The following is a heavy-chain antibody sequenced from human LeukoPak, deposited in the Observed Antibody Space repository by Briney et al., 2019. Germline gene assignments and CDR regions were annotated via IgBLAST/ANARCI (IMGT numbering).Heavy chain of an antibody. J-gene: IGHJ3*02. V-gene: IGHV3-48*01. D-gene: IGHD6-19*01. Sequence: GGSLRLSCAASGFTFSSYEMNWVRQAPGKGLEWVSYISSSSSTIYYADSVNGRFTISRDNAKNSLYLQMNSLRAEDTAVYYCARESAVSKDAFDIWGQGTMVTVSS. CDR3: ARESAVSKDAFDI. CDR1: GFTFSSYE. CDR2: ISSSSSTI.